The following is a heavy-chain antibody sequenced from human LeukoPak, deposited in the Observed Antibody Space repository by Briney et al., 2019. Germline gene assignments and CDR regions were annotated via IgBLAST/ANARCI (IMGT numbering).Heavy chain of an antibody. V-gene: IGHV1-2*02. D-gene: IGHD2-2*01. CDR3: ARARGDIVVVPAAIWFDP. CDR2: INPNNGGT. J-gene: IGHJ5*02. Sequence: ASVKVTCKASGYTFTGYYMHWVRQPHGQGLEWKGWINPNNGGTNYAQKLKGRVSMTRDTSISTAYMEMSRLRSDDTAVYYCARARGDIVVVPAAIWFDPWGQGTLVTVSS. CDR1: GYTFTGYY.